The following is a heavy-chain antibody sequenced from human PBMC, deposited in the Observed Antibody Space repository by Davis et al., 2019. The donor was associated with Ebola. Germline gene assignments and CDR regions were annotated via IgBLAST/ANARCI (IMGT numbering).Heavy chain of an antibody. CDR3: ARAAGGSYLGGFDY. D-gene: IGHD1-26*01. CDR2: IIPIFGTA. Sequence: AASVKVSCKASGGTFSSYAISWVRQAPGQGLEWMGGIIPIFGTANYAQKLQGRVTMTTDTSTSTAYMELRSLRSDDTAVYYCARAAGGSYLGGFDYWGQGTLVTVSS. V-gene: IGHV1-69*05. CDR1: GGTFSSYA. J-gene: IGHJ4*02.